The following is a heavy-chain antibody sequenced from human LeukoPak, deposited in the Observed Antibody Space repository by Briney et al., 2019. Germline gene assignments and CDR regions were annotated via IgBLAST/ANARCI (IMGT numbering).Heavy chain of an antibody. CDR2: ISGYNGNT. J-gene: IGHJ6*02. D-gene: IGHD2-2*01. V-gene: IGHV1-18*01. CDR1: GYTFTSYG. CDR3: ARDLDIVVVEVASRHYGLDV. Sequence: GASVKVSCKASGYTFTSYGISWVRQAPGQGLEWMGWISGYNGNTNYAQNFQGRVTMTTDTSTSTAYMELRSLRSDDTAVYYCARDLDIVVVEVASRHYGLDVWGQGTTVTVSS.